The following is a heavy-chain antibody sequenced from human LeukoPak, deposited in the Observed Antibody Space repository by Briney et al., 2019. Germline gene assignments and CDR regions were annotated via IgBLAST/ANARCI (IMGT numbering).Heavy chain of an antibody. V-gene: IGHV5-51*01. CDR3: ATVPRIPAVGNTEYFQY. Sequence: PGESLKISCKGSGYSFTSYWIAWVRQMPGKGLEWMGIVNPADSDTRYSPSFQGQVTISVDKSTSTAYLQWSSLQASDTAMYYCATVPRIPAVGNTEYFQYWGQGTLVTVSS. CDR2: VNPADSDT. CDR1: GYSFTSYW. J-gene: IGHJ1*01. D-gene: IGHD6-13*01.